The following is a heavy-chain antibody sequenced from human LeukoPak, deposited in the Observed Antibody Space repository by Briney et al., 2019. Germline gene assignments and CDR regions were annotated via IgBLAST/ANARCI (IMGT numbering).Heavy chain of an antibody. CDR1: GGSFSGYY. Sequence: SETLSLTCAVYGGSFSGYYWSWIRQPPGKGLEWIGEINHSGSTNYNPSLKSRVTISVDTSKNQFSLKLSSVTAADTAVYYCARVAAAGVPWGQGTLVTVSS. CDR3: ARVAAAGVP. D-gene: IGHD6-13*01. V-gene: IGHV4-34*01. J-gene: IGHJ5*02. CDR2: INHSGST.